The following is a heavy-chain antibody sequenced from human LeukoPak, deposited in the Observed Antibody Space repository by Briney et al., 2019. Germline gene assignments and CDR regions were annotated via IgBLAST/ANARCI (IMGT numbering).Heavy chain of an antibody. D-gene: IGHD3-22*01. CDR3: ARTMVDSRSLGSCDY. CDR2: IYYSGST. J-gene: IGHJ4*02. V-gene: IGHV4-59*06. CDR1: GGSISSYY. Sequence: SETLSLTCTVSGGSISSYYWSWIRQHPGKGLEWIGYIYYSGSTYYNPSLKSRVTISVDTSKNQFSLKLSSVTAADTAVYYCARTMVDSRSLGSCDYWGQGTLVTVSS.